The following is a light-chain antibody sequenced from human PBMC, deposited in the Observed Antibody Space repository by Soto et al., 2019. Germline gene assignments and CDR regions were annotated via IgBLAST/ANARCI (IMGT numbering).Light chain of an antibody. CDR3: QHYNHWPPFT. J-gene: IGKJ3*01. V-gene: IGKV3-15*01. Sequence: EIVMTQSPATLSVSPGERATLSCRASQSVSSNLAWYQQKPGQAPRLLIYGASTRATGIPARFSGSGSGTEFTLTISSLHSENFAVYYCQHYNHWPPFTFGPGTKVDIK. CDR1: QSVSSN. CDR2: GAS.